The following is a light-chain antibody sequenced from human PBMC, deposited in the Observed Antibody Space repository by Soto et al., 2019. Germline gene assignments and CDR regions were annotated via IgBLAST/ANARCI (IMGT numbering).Light chain of an antibody. J-gene: IGKJ1*01. Sequence: EIVLTQSPATLSLSPGERATLSCRASQSVYSLLAWYQQNPGQAPRLRIYDAATRATGIPARFSGSGYGTDFTLATSSLEREDFAVYVCHQRANLWTFGQGNRVQIK. CDR1: QSVYSL. V-gene: IGKV3-11*01. CDR3: HQRANLWT. CDR2: DAA.